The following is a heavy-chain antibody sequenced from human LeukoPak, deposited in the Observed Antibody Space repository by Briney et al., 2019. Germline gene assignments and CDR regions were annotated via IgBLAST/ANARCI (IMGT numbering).Heavy chain of an antibody. Sequence: PGGSLRLSCAASGFTFSSYAMSWVRQAPGKGLEWVSAISGSGGSTYYADSVKGRFTISRDNSRNTLYLQMNSLRAEDTAVYYCAKGLWFGELIDYWGQGTLVTVSS. J-gene: IGHJ4*02. V-gene: IGHV3-23*01. CDR2: ISGSGGST. CDR1: GFTFSSYA. D-gene: IGHD3-10*01. CDR3: AKGLWFGELIDY.